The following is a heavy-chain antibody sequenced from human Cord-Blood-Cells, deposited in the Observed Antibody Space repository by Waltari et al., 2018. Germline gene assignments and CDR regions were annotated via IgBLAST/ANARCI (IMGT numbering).Heavy chain of an antibody. CDR2: ISYDGSNK. Sequence: QVQLVESGGGVVQPGRSLRLSCAASGFTFSSYGMHWVRQAPGKGLEWVAVISYDGSNKYYADSVKGRFTISRDNSKNTLYLQMNSLRAEDTAVYYCAKDQTGTLDYWGRGTLVTVSS. CDR1: GFTFSSYG. J-gene: IGHJ4*02. CDR3: AKDQTGTLDY. D-gene: IGHD1-1*01. V-gene: IGHV3-30*18.